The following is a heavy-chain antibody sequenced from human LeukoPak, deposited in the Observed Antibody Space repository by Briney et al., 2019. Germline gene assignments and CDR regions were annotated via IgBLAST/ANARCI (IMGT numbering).Heavy chain of an antibody. Sequence: SGPTLVKPTQTLALTCTFSGFSLSTSGVGVGWIRQPPGKALEWLALIYWDDDKRYSPSLKSRLTITKDTSKNQVVLTMTNMDPVDTATYYCAHSQPGSFKFPGLFDYWGQGTLVTVSS. CDR1: GFSLSTSGVG. V-gene: IGHV2-5*02. D-gene: IGHD3-10*01. CDR2: IYWDDDK. CDR3: AHSQPGSFKFPGLFDY. J-gene: IGHJ4*02.